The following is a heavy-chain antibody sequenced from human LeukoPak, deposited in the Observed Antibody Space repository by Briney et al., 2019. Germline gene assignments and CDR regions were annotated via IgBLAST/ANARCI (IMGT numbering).Heavy chain of an antibody. CDR1: GYTFTTYG. D-gene: IGHD3-10*01. CDR2: ISTYDDNI. CDR3: ARDLSITMVRGVIGAFDI. V-gene: IGHV1-18*01. Sequence: GASVKVSCKASGYTFTTYGLSWVRQAPGQGLEWLGWISTYDDNIKYAQSLQGRLTLTIDTSTSTVYMELSSLRSEDTAVYYCARDLSITMVRGVIGAFDIWGQGTMVTVSS. J-gene: IGHJ3*02.